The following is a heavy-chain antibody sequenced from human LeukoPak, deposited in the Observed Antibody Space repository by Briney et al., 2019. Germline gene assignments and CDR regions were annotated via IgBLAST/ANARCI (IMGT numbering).Heavy chain of an antibody. CDR2: IKPDGSEK. Sequence: GGSLRLSCAASGITFGSYWMTWVRQAPGKGLECVANIKPDGSEKHYVDSVEGRLTISRDNAKNSLFLEMNSLRAEDTAVYYCARGRMAVAGSYEYWGQGTLVTVSS. J-gene: IGHJ4*02. CDR1: GITFGSYW. D-gene: IGHD6-19*01. CDR3: ARGRMAVAGSYEY. V-gene: IGHV3-7*05.